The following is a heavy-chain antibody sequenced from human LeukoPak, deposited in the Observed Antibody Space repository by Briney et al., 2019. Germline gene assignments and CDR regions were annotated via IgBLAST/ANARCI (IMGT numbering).Heavy chain of an antibody. J-gene: IGHJ6*02. D-gene: IGHD6-13*01. CDR3: ARDLWNPAAAGLGYYYYYYYGMDV. Sequence: KAGGSLRLSCAASGFTFSSYSMNWVRQAPGKGREWVSSISSSSSYIYYADSVKGRFTITRDNAKNSLYLQMNSLRAEDTAVYYCARDLWNPAAAGLGYYYYYYYGMDVWGQGTTVTVSS. CDR1: GFTFSSYS. CDR2: ISSSSSYI. V-gene: IGHV3-21*01.